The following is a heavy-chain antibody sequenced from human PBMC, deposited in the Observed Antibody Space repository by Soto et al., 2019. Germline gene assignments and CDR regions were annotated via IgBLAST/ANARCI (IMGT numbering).Heavy chain of an antibody. D-gene: IGHD5-18*01. J-gene: IGHJ6*02. CDR2: TIPIFDTP. CDR1: GGTFGNLG. CDR3: ARDTGPNGYNYYYFGMDV. V-gene: IGHV1-69*01. Sequence: QMQLVQSGAEVKKPGSSVKVSCKASGGTFGNLGISWLRQAPGQGLEWMGGTIPIFDTPHYAEKFRDRLTITADATSTAYMELTSISSEDTATYYCARDTGPNGYNYYYFGMDVWGQGTTVTVSS.